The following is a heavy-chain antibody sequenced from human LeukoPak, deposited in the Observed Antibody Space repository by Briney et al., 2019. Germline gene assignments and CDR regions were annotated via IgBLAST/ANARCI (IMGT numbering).Heavy chain of an antibody. CDR3: ARYWGYSSSILPDAFDI. CDR2: INHSGST. D-gene: IGHD5-18*01. Sequence: PSETLSLTCAVSGGSISSGNWWSWVRQPPGKGLEWIGEINHSGSTNYNPSLKSRVTISVDTSKNQFSLKLSSVTAADTAVYYCARYWGYSSSILPDAFDIWGQGTMVTVSS. V-gene: IGHV4-4*02. J-gene: IGHJ3*02. CDR1: GGSISSGNW.